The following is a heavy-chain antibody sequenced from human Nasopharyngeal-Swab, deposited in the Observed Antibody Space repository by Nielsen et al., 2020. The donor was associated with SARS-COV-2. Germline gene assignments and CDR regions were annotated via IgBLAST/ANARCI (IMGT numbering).Heavy chain of an antibody. CDR2: ISNSSRYI. J-gene: IGHJ1*01. Sequence: GGSLRLSCAASGFTFSDYNMNWVRQAPGKGLEWVSSISNSSRYIYQADSVKGRFTISRDNAKNSLYLQMNSLRAEDTAVYYCARAGGVSSAEYFQHWGKGTLATVSS. CDR1: GFTFSDYN. CDR3: ARAGGVSSAEYFQH. D-gene: IGHD1-26*01. V-gene: IGHV3-21*01.